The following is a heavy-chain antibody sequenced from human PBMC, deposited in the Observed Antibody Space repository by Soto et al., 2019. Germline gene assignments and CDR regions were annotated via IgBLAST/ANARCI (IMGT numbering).Heavy chain of an antibody. J-gene: IGHJ4*02. D-gene: IGHD2-15*01. Sequence: PSETLCLTCTVSGGSISSGGYYWSWIRQHPGKGLEWIGYIYYSGSTYYSPSLKSRVTMSVDTSKNQVSLKLTSVTAADTAVYYCGRLQNVINWCFDSWGQGVLVTVSS. CDR1: GGSISSGGYY. CDR2: IYYSGST. V-gene: IGHV4-31*03. CDR3: GRLQNVINWCFDS.